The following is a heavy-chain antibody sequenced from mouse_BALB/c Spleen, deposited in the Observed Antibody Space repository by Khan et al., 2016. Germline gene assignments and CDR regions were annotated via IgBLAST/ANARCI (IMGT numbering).Heavy chain of an antibody. J-gene: IGHJ4*01. D-gene: IGHD1-2*01. CDR3: ARSRGYGGYYAMDY. V-gene: IGHV1-7*01. CDR1: GYTFTSYW. Sequence: QVQLQQSGAELAKPGASVKMSCKATGYTFTSYWMHWVKQRPGQGLEWIGYINPSTGYTEYNQKFKDKATLTADKSSSTAYMQLSSLTSEDSAVYYCARSRGYGGYYAMDYWGQGTSVTVSS. CDR2: INPSTGYT.